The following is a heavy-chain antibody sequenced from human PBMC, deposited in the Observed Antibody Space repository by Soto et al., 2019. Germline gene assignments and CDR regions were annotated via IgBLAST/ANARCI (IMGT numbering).Heavy chain of an antibody. D-gene: IGHD3-10*01. V-gene: IGHV4-4*07. J-gene: IGHJ6*02. CDR2: VFSSGAT. CDR1: GGSINTYY. CDR3: ARVPQRGHNIYSGIMDV. Sequence: SETLSLTCTVSGGSINTYYWNWIRQPAGKGLEWIGRVFSSGATSHNPSLNGRVTMSVDMSKSQFSLRLSSVTAADTVVYYCARVPQRGHNIYSGIMDVWGRGSTVTVSS.